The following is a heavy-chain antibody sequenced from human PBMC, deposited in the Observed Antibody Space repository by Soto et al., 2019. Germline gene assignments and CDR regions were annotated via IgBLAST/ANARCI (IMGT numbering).Heavy chain of an antibody. CDR1: GGTFSSYA. D-gene: IGHD2-21*02. CDR3: ARVLFRAYCDGDCHSEYGMDV. V-gene: IGHV1-69*13. J-gene: IGHJ6*02. Sequence: ASVKVSCKASGGTFSSYAISWVRQAPGQGLEWMGGIIPIFGTANYAQKFQGRVTITADESTSTAYMELSSLRSEDTAVYYCARVLFRAYCDGDCHSEYGMDVWGQGTTVTVSS. CDR2: IIPIFGTA.